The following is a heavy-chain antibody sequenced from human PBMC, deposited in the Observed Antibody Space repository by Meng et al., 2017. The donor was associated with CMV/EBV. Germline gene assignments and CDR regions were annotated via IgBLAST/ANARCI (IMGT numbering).Heavy chain of an antibody. Sequence: GGLRLSCAASGFPFSSYWMSWVRPAPGKGLEWVANIKQDGSEKYYVDSVKGRFTISRDNAKNSLYLQMNSLRAEDTAVYYCARDIRRQWLVRGDYFDYWGQGTLVTVSS. D-gene: IGHD6-19*01. V-gene: IGHV3-7*01. J-gene: IGHJ4*02. CDR3: ARDIRRQWLVRGDYFDY. CDR1: GFPFSSYW. CDR2: IKQDGSEK.